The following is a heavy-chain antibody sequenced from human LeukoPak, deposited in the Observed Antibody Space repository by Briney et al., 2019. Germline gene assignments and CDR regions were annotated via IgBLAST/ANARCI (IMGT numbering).Heavy chain of an antibody. CDR3: ARSTLGGVATFDY. D-gene: IGHD3-16*01. V-gene: IGHV4-34*01. J-gene: IGHJ4*02. Sequence: SETLSLTCAVYGGSFSGYYWSWIRQPPGKGLEWIGEINHSGSTNYNPSLKSRVTISVDTSKNQFSLKLSAVTAADTAVYYCARSTLGGVATFDYWGQGTLVTVSS. CDR2: INHSGST. CDR1: GGSFSGYY.